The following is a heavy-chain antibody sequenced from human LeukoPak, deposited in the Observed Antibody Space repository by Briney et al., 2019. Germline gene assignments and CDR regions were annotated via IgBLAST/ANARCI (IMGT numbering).Heavy chain of an antibody. Sequence: SETLSLTCTVSGGFISYYWNWIRQPPGKGLEWIGYIYYRGNTNYNPSLKSRLTISVDASKNQFSLKLSSVTAADTAVYYCVRDRDGFYYFDYWGQGTLVTVSS. CDR2: IYYRGNT. D-gene: IGHD5-24*01. CDR3: VRDRDGFYYFDY. V-gene: IGHV4-59*03. CDR1: GGFISYY. J-gene: IGHJ4*02.